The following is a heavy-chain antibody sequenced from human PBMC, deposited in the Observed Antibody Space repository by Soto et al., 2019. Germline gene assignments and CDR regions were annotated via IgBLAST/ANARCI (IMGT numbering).Heavy chain of an antibody. CDR2: MQPSTGRT. Sequence: EASVKVSCKASGYSFTSLDINWVRQTAGQGLEWMGWMQPSTGRTGYAQKFQGRVTTTRDTSINTAYMELTTLTSDDTAFYYCARGVSAGVDYWGQGTLVTVSS. V-gene: IGHV1-8*01. CDR3: ARGVSAGVDY. J-gene: IGHJ4*02. CDR1: GYSFTSLD. D-gene: IGHD1-26*01.